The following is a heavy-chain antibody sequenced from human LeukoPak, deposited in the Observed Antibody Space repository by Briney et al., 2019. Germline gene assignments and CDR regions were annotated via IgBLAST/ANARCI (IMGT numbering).Heavy chain of an antibody. CDR1: GYTFTSYD. J-gene: IGHJ4*02. CDR2: MNPNSGNT. V-gene: IGHV1-8*01. CDR3: AIIAAARYGLDY. D-gene: IGHD6-13*01. Sequence: GASVKVSCKASGYTFTSYDINWVRQATGQGLEWMGWMNPNSGNTGYAQKFQGRVTMTRNTSISTAYMELSSLRSEDTAVYYCAIIAAARYGLDYWGQGTLVTASS.